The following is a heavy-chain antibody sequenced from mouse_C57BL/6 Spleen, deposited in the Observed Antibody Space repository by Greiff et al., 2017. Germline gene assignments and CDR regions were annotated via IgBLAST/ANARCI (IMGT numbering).Heavy chain of an antibody. D-gene: IGHD1-2*01. CDR2: IYPRSGNT. J-gene: IGHJ1*03. CDR3: ARGTTAYFDV. CDR1: GYTFTSYG. Sequence: VQLQESGAELVRPGASVKLSCKASGYTFTSYGISWVKQRTGQGLEWIGAIYPRSGNTYYNEKFKGKATLTADKSSSTAYMELRSLTSEDSAVYFCARGTTAYFDVWGTGTTVTVSS. V-gene: IGHV1-81*01.